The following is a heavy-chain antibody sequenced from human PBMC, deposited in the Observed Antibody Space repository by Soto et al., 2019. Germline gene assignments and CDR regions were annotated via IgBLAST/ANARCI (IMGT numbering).Heavy chain of an antibody. D-gene: IGHD2-8*01. V-gene: IGHV1-18*01. CDR2: ISAYNGNT. J-gene: IGHJ6*02. CDR1: DYTFSNFG. CDR3: ARDRGSCTNGVCYTDDYYGMDV. Sequence: ASVKVSCKASDYTFSNFGMSWVRQAPGQGLEWMGWISAYNGNTNYPQKFQGRVTMTTDTSTSTAYMELRSLRSDDTAVYYCARDRGSCTNGVCYTDDYYGMDVWG.